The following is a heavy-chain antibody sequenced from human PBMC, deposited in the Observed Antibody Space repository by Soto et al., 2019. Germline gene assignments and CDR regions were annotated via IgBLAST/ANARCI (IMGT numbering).Heavy chain of an antibody. Sequence: GGSLRLSCAASGFTFSSYAMSWFRQAPGKGLEWVSAISGSGGSTYYADSVKGRFTISRDNSKNTLYLQMNSLRAEDTAVYYCAKDLITIFGVVPYYFDYWGQGTLVTVSS. CDR3: AKDLITIFGVVPYYFDY. D-gene: IGHD3-3*01. CDR1: GFTFSSYA. CDR2: ISGSGGST. V-gene: IGHV3-23*01. J-gene: IGHJ4*02.